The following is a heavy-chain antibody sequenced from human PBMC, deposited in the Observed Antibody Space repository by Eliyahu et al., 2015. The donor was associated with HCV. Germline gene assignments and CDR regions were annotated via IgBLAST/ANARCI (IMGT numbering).Heavy chain of an antibody. CDR3: ARVLTDYGSGSDDAFEI. V-gene: IGHV1-2*02. Sequence: QVQLVHSGAEVREPGASVKVSCKTSGYSFTDYYIHWVRQAPGQGLEWMGWINPDNGDTSSAQKFQGRVTMTRDTSITTAYMDLSRLRSDDTAIYYCARVLTDYGSGSDDAFEIWGHGTVVTVSS. CDR1: GYSFTDYY. D-gene: IGHD3-10*01. J-gene: IGHJ3*02. CDR2: INPDNGDT.